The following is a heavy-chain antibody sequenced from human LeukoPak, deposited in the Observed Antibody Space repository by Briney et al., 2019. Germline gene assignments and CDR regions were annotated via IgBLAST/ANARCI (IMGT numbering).Heavy chain of an antibody. V-gene: IGHV1-18*01. CDR2: ISAYNGNT. D-gene: IGHD6-13*01. J-gene: IGHJ6*03. Sequence: ASVKVSCKTSGYTFSNYGISWVRQAPGQGLEWMGWISAYNGNTKNAQKFQGRVTMTTDTSTSTAYMELSRLRSDDTAVYYCAREEAAAGIGANYMDVWGKGTTVTVSS. CDR1: GYTFSNYG. CDR3: AREEAAAGIGANYMDV.